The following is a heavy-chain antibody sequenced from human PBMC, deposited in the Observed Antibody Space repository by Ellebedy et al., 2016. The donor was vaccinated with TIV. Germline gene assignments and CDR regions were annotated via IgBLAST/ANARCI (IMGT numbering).Heavy chain of an antibody. D-gene: IGHD6-19*01. CDR2: INSDGSST. J-gene: IGHJ3*02. V-gene: IGHV3-74*01. CDR3: ARDPEEPGYSSGWYSGPAAFDI. Sequence: GGSLRLSXAASGFTFSSYWMHWIRQAPGKGLVWVSRINSDGSSTSYADSVKGRFTISRDNAKNTLYLQMNSLRAEDTAVYYCARDPEEPGYSSGWYSGPAAFDIWGQGTMVTVSS. CDR1: GFTFSSYW.